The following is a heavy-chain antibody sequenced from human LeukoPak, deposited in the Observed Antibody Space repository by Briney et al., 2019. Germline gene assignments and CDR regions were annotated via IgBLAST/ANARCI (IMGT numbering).Heavy chain of an antibody. Sequence: SXYSXXWVRQAPGKGLEWVSSISSSSSYIYYADSVKGRFTISRDNAKNSLYLQMNSLRAEDTAVYYCARGSTSCYHDWGQGTLVTVSS. CDR1: SXYS. J-gene: IGHJ4*02. V-gene: IGHV3-21*01. D-gene: IGHD2-2*01. CDR3: ARGSTSCYHD. CDR2: ISSSSSYI.